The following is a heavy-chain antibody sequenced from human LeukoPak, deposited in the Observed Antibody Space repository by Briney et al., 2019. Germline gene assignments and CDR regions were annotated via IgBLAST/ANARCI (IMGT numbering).Heavy chain of an antibody. Sequence: PGGSLKISFKASGYSFNSYYIGWVRQMPGKGLEWMGMIYPGDPETRYSPSFQGHVTISFDRSITTAYLRFDNLKASDTAMYYCARGVDFWSGSPYFDFWGQGTLVTVSS. D-gene: IGHD3-3*01. J-gene: IGHJ4*02. CDR3: ARGVDFWSGSPYFDF. V-gene: IGHV5-51*01. CDR1: GYSFNSYY. CDR2: IYPGDPET.